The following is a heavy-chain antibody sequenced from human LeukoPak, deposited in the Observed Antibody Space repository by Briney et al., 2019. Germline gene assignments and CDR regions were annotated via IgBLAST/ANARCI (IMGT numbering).Heavy chain of an antibody. J-gene: IGHJ4*02. D-gene: IGHD6-19*01. CDR1: GGSISSYY. CDR2: IYHSGST. V-gene: IGHV4-59*01. CDR3: ARAPPDYSSGYCPDY. Sequence: KSSETLSLTCTVSGGSISSYYWNWIRQPPGKGLEWIGYIYHSGSTSYNPSLESRVTISVDTSKNQISLRLSSVTAADTAIYYCARAPPDYSSGYCPDYWGQGTLVTVSS.